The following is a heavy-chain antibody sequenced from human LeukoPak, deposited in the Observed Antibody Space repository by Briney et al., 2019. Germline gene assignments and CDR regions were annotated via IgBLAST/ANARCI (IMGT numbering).Heavy chain of an antibody. CDR1: GFTFSSYA. D-gene: IGHD3-22*01. Sequence: PGGSLRLSCAASGFTFSSYAMRWVRQAPGKGLEWVSAISGSGGSTNYADSVKGRFTISRDNSKNTLYLQMNSLRAEDTAVYYCAKDSIRVYYDSSGFDYWGQGPLATVPS. J-gene: IGHJ4*02. CDR2: ISGSGGST. CDR3: AKDSIRVYYDSSGFDY. V-gene: IGHV3-23*01.